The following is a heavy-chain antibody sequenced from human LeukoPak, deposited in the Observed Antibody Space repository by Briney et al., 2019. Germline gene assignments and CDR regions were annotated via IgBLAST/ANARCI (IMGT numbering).Heavy chain of an antibody. J-gene: IGHJ4*02. V-gene: IGHV1-69*05. Sequence: ASVKVSCKASGGTFSSYAISWVRQAPGQGLEWMGRIIPIFGTANYAQKFQGRVTITTDESTSTAYMELSSLRSEDTAVYYCARDRALDSYSYFDYWGQGTLVTVSS. CDR3: ARDRALDSYSYFDY. D-gene: IGHD3-22*01. CDR2: IIPIFGTA. CDR1: GGTFSSYA.